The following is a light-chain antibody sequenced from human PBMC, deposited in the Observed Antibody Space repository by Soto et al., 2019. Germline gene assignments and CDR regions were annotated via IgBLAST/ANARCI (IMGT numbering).Light chain of an antibody. J-gene: IGKJ1*01. CDR1: QSVTSNY. CDR2: GAS. CDR3: HQYGSSPRT. Sequence: EIVLTQSPGTLSLSPGERATLSCRASQSVTSNYLAWYQQRPGQAPRLLISGASSRATGIPDRFTGSGSGTDFTLTISRLEPEDFAVYYCHQYGSSPRTFGQGTKVEVK. V-gene: IGKV3-20*01.